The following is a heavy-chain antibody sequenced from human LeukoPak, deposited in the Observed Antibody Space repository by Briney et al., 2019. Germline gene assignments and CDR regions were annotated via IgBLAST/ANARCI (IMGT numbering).Heavy chain of an antibody. CDR1: GFTFSSYA. CDR2: ISYDGSNK. V-gene: IGHV3-30*04. Sequence: GGSLRLSCAAPGFTFSSYAMHWVRQAPGKGLEWVAVISYDGSNKYYADSVKGRFTISRDNSKNTLYLQMNSLRAEDTAVYYCARDLGYNYVTLGYWGQGTLVTVSS. D-gene: IGHD5-24*01. CDR3: ARDLGYNYVTLGY. J-gene: IGHJ4*02.